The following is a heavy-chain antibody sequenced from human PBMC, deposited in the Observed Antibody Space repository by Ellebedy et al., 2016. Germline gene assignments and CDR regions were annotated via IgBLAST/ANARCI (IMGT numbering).Heavy chain of an antibody. CDR3: ARVRSSSWYNYYGMDV. V-gene: IGHV3-48*01. CDR1: GFTFSSYS. CDR2: ISSSSSTI. J-gene: IGHJ6*02. Sequence: GESLKISCAASGFTFSSYSMNWVRQAPGKGLEWVSYISSSSSTIYYADSVKGRFTISRDNAKNTLYLQMNSLRAEDTAVYYCARVRSSSWYNYYGMDVWGQGTTVTVSS. D-gene: IGHD6-13*01.